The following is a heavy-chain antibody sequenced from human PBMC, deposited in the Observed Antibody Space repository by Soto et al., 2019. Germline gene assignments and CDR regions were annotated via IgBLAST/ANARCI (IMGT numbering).Heavy chain of an antibody. CDR2: MYYSGST. J-gene: IGHJ4*02. V-gene: IGHV4-59*02. D-gene: IGHD2-15*01. CDR1: GGSVNTYD. CDR3: ARRYCRGGSCYSGFDY. Sequence: SETLSLTCTVSGGSVNTYDWSWIRQPPGKGLEWIGNMYYSGSTDFSPSLKSRVSMSVDTSKNQFSLKLNSVTAADTAFYFCARRYCRGGSCYSGFDYWGQGTLVTVSS.